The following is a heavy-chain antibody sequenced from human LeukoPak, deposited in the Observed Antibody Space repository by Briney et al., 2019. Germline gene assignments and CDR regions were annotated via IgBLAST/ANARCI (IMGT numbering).Heavy chain of an antibody. CDR1: GGTFSSYA. V-gene: IGHV1-69*13. Sequence: GASVKVSCKASGGTFSSYAISWVRQAPGQGLEWMGGIIPIFGIANYAQKFQGRVTITADESTSTAYMELSSLRSEDTAVYYCASTSIAALNNWFDPWGQGTLVTVSS. CDR2: IIPIFGIA. J-gene: IGHJ5*02. D-gene: IGHD6-6*01. CDR3: ASTSIAALNNWFDP.